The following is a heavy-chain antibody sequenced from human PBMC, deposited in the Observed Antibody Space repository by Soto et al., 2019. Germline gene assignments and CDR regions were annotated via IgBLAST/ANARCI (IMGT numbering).Heavy chain of an antibody. CDR3: AKEGGYCSGGSCYSRTYFYYDMD. D-gene: IGHD2-15*01. CDR2: ISYDGSNK. Sequence: GGSLRLSCAASGFTFSSYGMHWVRQAPGKGLEWVAVISYDGSNKYYADSVKGRFTISRDNSKNTLYLQMNSLRAEDTAVYYCAKEGGYCSGGSCYSRTYFYYDMD. CDR1: GFTFSSYG. J-gene: IGHJ6*01. V-gene: IGHV3-30*18.